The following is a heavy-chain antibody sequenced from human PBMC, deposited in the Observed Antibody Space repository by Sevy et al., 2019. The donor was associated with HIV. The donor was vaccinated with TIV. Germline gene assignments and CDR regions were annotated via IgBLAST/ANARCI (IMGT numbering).Heavy chain of an antibody. J-gene: IGHJ4*02. CDR3: ARVRGSTLAGYYLDY. D-gene: IGHD1-1*01. V-gene: IGHV3-48*01. CDR2: LSPSGSAM. Sequence: GGSLRLSCAASGFTFSSHGMMWVRQAPGMGLEWVSYLSPSGSAMFYAESVKGRFTISRDNARDSLSLQMNSLRADDTAVYYCARVRGSTLAGYYLDYWGLGTLVTVSS. CDR1: GFTFSSHG.